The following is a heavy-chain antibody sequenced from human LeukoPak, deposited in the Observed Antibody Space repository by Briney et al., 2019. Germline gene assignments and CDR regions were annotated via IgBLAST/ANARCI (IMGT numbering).Heavy chain of an antibody. CDR3: ARSVGIVFFDY. J-gene: IGHJ4*02. CDR2: IKQDGSEK. Sequence: PGGSLRLSCAASGFTFSSYGMHWVRQAPGKGLEWVANIKQDGSEKYYVDSVKGRFTISRDNAKNSLYLQMNSLRAEDTAVYYCARSVGIVFFDYWGQGTLVTVSS. V-gene: IGHV3-7*01. CDR1: GFTFSSYG. D-gene: IGHD2/OR15-2a*01.